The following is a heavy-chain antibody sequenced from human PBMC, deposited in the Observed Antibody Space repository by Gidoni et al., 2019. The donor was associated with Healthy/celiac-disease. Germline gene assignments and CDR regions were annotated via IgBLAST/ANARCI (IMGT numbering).Heavy chain of an antibody. J-gene: IGHJ6*02. CDR2: IWYDGSNK. CDR3: ARDRYGDYDDYYYGMDV. Sequence: QVQLVESGGGVVQPGRSLRLSCAASGFTFSIYGMHWVRQAPGKGLEGVAVIWYDGSNKYYADSVKGRFTNSRDNSKNTMDLQMNSLRAEDTAVYYCARDRYGDYDDYYYGMDVWGQGTTVTVSS. CDR1: GFTFSIYG. V-gene: IGHV3-33*01. D-gene: IGHD4-17*01.